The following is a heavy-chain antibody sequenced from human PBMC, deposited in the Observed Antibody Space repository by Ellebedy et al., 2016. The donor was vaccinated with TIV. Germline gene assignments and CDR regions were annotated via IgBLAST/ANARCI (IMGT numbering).Heavy chain of an antibody. V-gene: IGHV3-30*02. D-gene: IGHD3-16*01. Sequence: GESLKISCAASGFSASGMHWVLQAPGKGLEWVAFIRSDGSNKYYADSVKGRFTISRDNSKNTLDLQMTSLRPEDTALYYCVKGAYPVPTVMAVWGQGTMVIVSS. CDR2: IRSDGSNK. CDR1: GFSASG. J-gene: IGHJ6*02. CDR3: VKGAYPVPTVMAV.